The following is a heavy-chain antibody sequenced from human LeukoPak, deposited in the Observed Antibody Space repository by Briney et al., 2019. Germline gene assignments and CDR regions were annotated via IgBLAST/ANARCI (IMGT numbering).Heavy chain of an antibody. CDR2: ISSSGSTI. Sequence: PGGSLRLSCAASGFTFSDYYMSWIRQAPGKGLEWVSYISSSGSTIYYADSVKGRFTISRDNSKNTLYLEMSSLRAEDTAVYYCARDLGTLDCTNGVCLRYYYYYMDVWGKGTTVTVSS. J-gene: IGHJ6*03. CDR3: ARDLGTLDCTNGVCLRYYYYYMDV. D-gene: IGHD2-8*01. CDR1: GFTFSDYY. V-gene: IGHV3-11*01.